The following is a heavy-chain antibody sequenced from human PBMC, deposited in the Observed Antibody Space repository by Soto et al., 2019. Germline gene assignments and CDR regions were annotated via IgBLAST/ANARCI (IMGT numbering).Heavy chain of an antibody. CDR1: GGSISSSEDY. V-gene: IGHV4-39*01. CDR2: IYYSGIT. J-gene: IGHJ3*02. Sequence: SETLSLTCRGSGGSISSSEDYLGWLRPPPGKGLEWIGTIYYSGITYYNPSLKSRVTISVDTSKNQFSLKLSSVTAADAAVYYCARRDPYSSVDALDSWGQEKMLT. CDR3: ARRDPYSSVDALDS. D-gene: IGHD6-25*01.